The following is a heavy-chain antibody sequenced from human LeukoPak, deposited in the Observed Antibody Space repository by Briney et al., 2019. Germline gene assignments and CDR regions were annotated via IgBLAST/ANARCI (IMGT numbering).Heavy chain of an antibody. Sequence: GGSLRLSCSASGITFSSHAMHWVRQAPGKGLEYVSAISDNGGMAFYADSVKGRFTISRDNSKNTLYLQMSSLRGEDTAVYYCYVSGWTEDIDNWGQGTLVTVSS. CDR2: ISDNGGMA. CDR1: GITFSSHA. V-gene: IGHV3-64D*06. CDR3: YVSGWTEDIDN. J-gene: IGHJ4*02. D-gene: IGHD6-19*01.